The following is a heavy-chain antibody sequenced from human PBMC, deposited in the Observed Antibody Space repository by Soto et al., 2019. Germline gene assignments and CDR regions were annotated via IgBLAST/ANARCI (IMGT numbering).Heavy chain of an antibody. V-gene: IGHV3-30*18. CDR3: AKDCDEFSILYYFDF. D-gene: IGHD2-8*02. CDR2: ISYDGSNK. Sequence: GGSLRLSCAASGFTFSSYGMHWVRQAPGKGLEWVAVISYDGSNKYYADSVKGRFTISRDNSKNTLYLQMNSLRAEDTAVYYCAKDCDEFSILYYFDFWAQGNLVTVSS. CDR1: GFTFSSYG. J-gene: IGHJ4*02.